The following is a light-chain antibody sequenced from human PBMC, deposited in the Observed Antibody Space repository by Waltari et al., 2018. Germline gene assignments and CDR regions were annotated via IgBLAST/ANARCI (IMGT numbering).Light chain of an antibody. Sequence: EIVLTQSPGTLSLSPGERATLSGRARQSVSSSYLAWYQKKPGQAPRLLIYGASSRSTGIQGRFSGGGSRTDFTLTISRLAPEDFAVYCCQQYGSSPTFGGGTKVEIK. CDR3: QQYGSSPT. J-gene: IGKJ4*01. CDR1: QSVSSSY. CDR2: GAS. V-gene: IGKV3-20*01.